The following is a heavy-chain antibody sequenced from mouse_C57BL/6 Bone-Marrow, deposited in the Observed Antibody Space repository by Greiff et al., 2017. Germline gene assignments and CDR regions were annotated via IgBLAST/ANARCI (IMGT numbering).Heavy chain of an antibody. CDR1: GYTFTSYW. Sequence: QVQLQQPGAELVMPGASVKLSCKASGYTFTSYWMHWVKQRPGQGLEWIGEIDPSDGYTNYNQKFKGKSTLTVDKSSSTAYMQLSSLTSEDSAVYYCAREGLPYWYFDVWGTGTTVTVSS. J-gene: IGHJ1*03. V-gene: IGHV1-69*01. CDR2: IDPSDGYT. D-gene: IGHD2-4*01. CDR3: AREGLPYWYFDV.